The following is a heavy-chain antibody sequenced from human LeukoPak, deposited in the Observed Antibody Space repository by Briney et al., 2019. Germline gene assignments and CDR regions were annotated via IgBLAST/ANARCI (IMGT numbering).Heavy chain of an antibody. J-gene: IGHJ6*02. CDR2: INHSGST. D-gene: IGHD2-2*02. V-gene: IGHV4-34*01. CDR1: GGSFSGYY. Sequence: SETLSLTCAVYGGSFSGYYWSWIRQPPGKGLEWIGEINHSGSTNYNPSLKGRVTISVDTSKNQFSLKLSSVTAADTAVYYCARRDCSSTSCYTTHRSYYYYAMDVWGQGTTVTVSS. CDR3: ARRDCSSTSCYTTHRSYYYYAMDV.